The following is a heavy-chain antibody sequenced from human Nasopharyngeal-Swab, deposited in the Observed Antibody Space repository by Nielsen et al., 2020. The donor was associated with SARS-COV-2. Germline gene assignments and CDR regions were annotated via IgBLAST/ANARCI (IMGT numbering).Heavy chain of an antibody. CDR1: AFTFSGYW. J-gene: IGHJ4*02. CDR2: KKQDGSEK. Sequence: GESLKISCAASAFTFSGYWMNWVRQAPGKGLEWVASKKQDGSEKYYVDSVKGRFTISRDNVKNSLYLPMNSLRVEDTAVYYCARVPGGYDSSGYYFDQWGQGTLVTVSS. V-gene: IGHV3-7*01. D-gene: IGHD3-22*01. CDR3: ARVPGGYDSSGYYFDQ.